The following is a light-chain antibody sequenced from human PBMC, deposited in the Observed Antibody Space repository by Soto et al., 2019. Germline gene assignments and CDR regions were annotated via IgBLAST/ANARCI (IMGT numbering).Light chain of an antibody. J-gene: IGKJ4*01. CDR3: QQYGSSPLT. CDR2: GAS. Sequence: DIVLTQSPGTLSLSPGERATLSCRASQSVSSSYLAWYQQTPGQAPRLLIYGASSRATGIPDRFSGSGSGTDFTLTISRLEPEDFAVYYCQQYGSSPLTFGGGTKVDIK. CDR1: QSVSSSY. V-gene: IGKV3-20*01.